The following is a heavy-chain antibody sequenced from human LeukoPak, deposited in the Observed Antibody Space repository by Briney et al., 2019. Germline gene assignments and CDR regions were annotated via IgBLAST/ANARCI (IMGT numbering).Heavy chain of an antibody. D-gene: IGHD5-12*01. CDR1: GFTFSSYA. Sequence: GGSLRLSCVASGFTFSSYAINWVRQAPGKGLEWVSSLRASGGITYYADSVKGRFTISRDNSKNTLFLQLNSLRAEDTAVYYCAKDRADVVPTMVLDYWGQGTLVTVSS. V-gene: IGHV3-23*01. CDR2: LRASGGIT. J-gene: IGHJ4*02. CDR3: AKDRADVVPTMVLDY.